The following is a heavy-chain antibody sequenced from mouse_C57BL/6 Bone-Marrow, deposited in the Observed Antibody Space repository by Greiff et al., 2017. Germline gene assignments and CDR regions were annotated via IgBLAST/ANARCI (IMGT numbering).Heavy chain of an antibody. J-gene: IGHJ4*01. CDR1: EYEFPSHD. D-gene: IGHD2-2*01. Sequence: EVQLVESGGGLVQPGESLKLSCESNEYEFPSHDMSWVRKTPEKRLELVAAINSDGGGPYSPDPMARRLIITRDNTKKPLYLQMSSLRSEDTALYYCARLLWLRRYAMDYWGQGTSVTVSS. CDR2: INSDGGGP. CDR3: ARLLWLRRYAMDY. V-gene: IGHV5-2*01.